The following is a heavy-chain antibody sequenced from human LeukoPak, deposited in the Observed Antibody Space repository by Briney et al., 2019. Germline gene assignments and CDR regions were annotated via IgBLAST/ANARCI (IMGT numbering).Heavy chain of an antibody. CDR3: ARATMVRGVTFHPDY. CDR2: ISAYNGNT. D-gene: IGHD3-10*01. Sequence: ASVKVSCKASGGTFSSYAISWVRQAPGQGLEWMGWISAYNGNTNYAQNLQGRVTMTTDTSTSTAYLELRSLRSDDTAVYYCARATMVRGVTFHPDYWGQGTLVTVS. V-gene: IGHV1-18*01. CDR1: GGTFSSYA. J-gene: IGHJ4*02.